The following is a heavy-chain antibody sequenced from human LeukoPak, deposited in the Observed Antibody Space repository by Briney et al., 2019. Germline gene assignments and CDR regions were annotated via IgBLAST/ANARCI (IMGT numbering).Heavy chain of an antibody. J-gene: IGHJ4*02. CDR1: GGSISSSSYY. CDR3: ASEEGSGNPDY. Sequence: SETLSLTCTVSGGSISSSSYYWGWIRQPPGKGLEWIGSIYYSGSTYYNPSLKSRVTISVDTSKNQFSLKLSSVTAADTAVYYCASEEGSGNPDYWGQGTLVTVSS. CDR2: IYYSGST. D-gene: IGHD1-26*01. V-gene: IGHV4-39*07.